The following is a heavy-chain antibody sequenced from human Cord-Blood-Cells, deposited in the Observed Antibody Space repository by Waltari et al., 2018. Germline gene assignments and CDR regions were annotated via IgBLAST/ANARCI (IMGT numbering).Heavy chain of an antibody. V-gene: IGHV4-34*01. D-gene: IGHD3-9*01. CDR3: ATTYYDILTGYYDY. CDR2: INPSGST. CDR1: GGSFSGYY. Sequence: QVQLQQWGAGLLKPSETLSLTCAVYGGSFSGYYWSWIRQPPGKGLEWIGEINPSGSTNYNPSLKSRVTISVDTSKNQFSLKLSSVTAADTAVYYCATTYYDILTGYYDYWGQGTLVTVSS. J-gene: IGHJ4*02.